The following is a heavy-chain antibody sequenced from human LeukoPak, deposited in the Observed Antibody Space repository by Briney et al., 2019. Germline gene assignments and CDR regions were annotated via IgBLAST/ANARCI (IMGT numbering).Heavy chain of an antibody. CDR3: SRDRYGDGFAHFDY. D-gene: IGHD5-24*01. V-gene: IGHV1-2*02. Sequence: ASVNVSCTCSGSTFTSCALHWVRHPPGQGHEWMGWITPCGGTNYTHKFQVRVAITRDTSITTAYMDLSRLTSDDTDVYYCSRDRYGDGFAHFDYWGQGALVTVSS. CDR2: ITPCGGT. J-gene: IGHJ4*02. CDR1: GSTFTSCA.